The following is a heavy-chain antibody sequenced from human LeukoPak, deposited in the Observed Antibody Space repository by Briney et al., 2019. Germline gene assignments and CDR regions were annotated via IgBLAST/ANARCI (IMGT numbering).Heavy chain of an antibody. Sequence: MSSQTLSLXCTVSGGSISSGGYYWSWIRQPAGKGLEWIGRIYTSGSTNYNPSLKSRVTISVDTSKNQFSLKLSSVTAADTAVYYCARGSAGLRDDAFDIWGQGTMVTVSS. CDR2: IYTSGST. V-gene: IGHV4-61*02. J-gene: IGHJ3*02. CDR1: GGSISSGGYY. CDR3: ARGSAGLRDDAFDI. D-gene: IGHD5-24*01.